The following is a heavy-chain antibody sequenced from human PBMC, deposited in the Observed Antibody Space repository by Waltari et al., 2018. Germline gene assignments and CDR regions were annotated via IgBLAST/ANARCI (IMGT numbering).Heavy chain of an antibody. J-gene: IGHJ6*02. CDR1: GGSFSGYY. V-gene: IGHV4-34*01. CDR3: ARGSSSWYSGGMDV. Sequence: QVQLQQWGAGLLKPSETLSLTCAVYGGSFSGYYWSWIRQPPGKGLEWIGEINHSGSTNYIPSLKSRVTISVDTSKNQFSLKLSAVTAADTAVYYCARGSSSWYSGGMDVWGQGTTVTVSS. CDR2: INHSGST. D-gene: IGHD6-13*01.